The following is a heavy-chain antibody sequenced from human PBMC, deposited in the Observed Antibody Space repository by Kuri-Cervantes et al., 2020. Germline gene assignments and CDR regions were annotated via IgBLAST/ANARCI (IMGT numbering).Heavy chain of an antibody. V-gene: IGHV5-51*01. Sequence: KVSCKGSGYSFTSYWIGWVRQMPGKGLEWMGIIYPGDSDTRYSPSFQGQVTISADKSISTAYPQWSSLKASDTAMYYCARLGGTTGTNFDYWGQGTLVTVSS. CDR3: ARLGGTTGTNFDY. J-gene: IGHJ4*02. D-gene: IGHD1-1*01. CDR2: IYPGDSDT. CDR1: GYSFTSYW.